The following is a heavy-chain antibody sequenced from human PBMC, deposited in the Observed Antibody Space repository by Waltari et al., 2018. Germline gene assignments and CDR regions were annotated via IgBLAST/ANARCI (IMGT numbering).Heavy chain of an antibody. D-gene: IGHD1-1*01. Sequence: QLQLLESGPGLVKPSETLSLTCAVSGDSINSDIYYWAGIRKPPGKGLEWIGSVDYNGDTYYNPSLKSRVTISADASRNRFSLGLSSVTAADTGFYYCAKHGITTTNWSKTSHSWFGPWGQGILVTVSS. V-gene: IGHV4-39*02. CDR3: AKHGITTTNWSKTSHSWFGP. J-gene: IGHJ5*02. CDR1: GDSINSDIYY. CDR2: VDYNGDT.